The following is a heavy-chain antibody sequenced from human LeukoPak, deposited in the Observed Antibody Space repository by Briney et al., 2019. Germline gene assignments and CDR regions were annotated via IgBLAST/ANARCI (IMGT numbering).Heavy chain of an antibody. V-gene: IGHV4-34*01. Sequence: SETLSLTCAVYGGPFSGYYWSWIRQPPGKGLEWIGEINHSGSTNYNPSLKSRVTISVDTSKNQFSLKLSSVTAADTAVYYCARIKYCSGGSCPRYYYYGMDVWGQGTTVTVSS. CDR1: GGPFSGYY. D-gene: IGHD2-15*01. J-gene: IGHJ6*02. CDR3: ARIKYCSGGSCPRYYYYGMDV. CDR2: INHSGST.